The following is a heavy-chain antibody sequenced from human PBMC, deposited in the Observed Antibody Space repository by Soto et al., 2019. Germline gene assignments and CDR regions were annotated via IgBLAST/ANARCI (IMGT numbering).Heavy chain of an antibody. D-gene: IGHD2-15*01. J-gene: IGHJ4*02. V-gene: IGHV1-69*02. CDR2: VIPILGIA. Sequence: QVQLVQSGAEVKKPGSSVKVSCKASGGTFSSYTISWVRQAPGQGLEWMGRVIPILGIANYAQKFQGRVTSTADKSTSAADMVLSSRRSDDTAVYYCARVVVAATGGYFYYWGQGTLVTVFS. CDR1: GGTFSSYT. CDR3: ARVVVAATGGYFYY.